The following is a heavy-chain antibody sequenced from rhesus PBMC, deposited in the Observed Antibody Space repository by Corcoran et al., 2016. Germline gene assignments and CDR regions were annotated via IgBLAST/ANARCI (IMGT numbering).Heavy chain of an antibody. D-gene: IGHD5-36*01. CDR1: GYSISSGYG. CDR3: ARAPAGYSYGHYGLDS. Sequence: QVQLQESGPGLLKPSETLSLTCAVSGYSISSGYGWGWIRQPPGKGLEWIGQIYGCSGSTYYNPPRKSRVPFSTDTSKNQFSLKLSSVTAADTAVYYCARAPAGYSYGHYGLDSWGQGVVVTVSS. J-gene: IGHJ6*01. V-gene: IGHV4-127*01. CDR2: IYGCSGST.